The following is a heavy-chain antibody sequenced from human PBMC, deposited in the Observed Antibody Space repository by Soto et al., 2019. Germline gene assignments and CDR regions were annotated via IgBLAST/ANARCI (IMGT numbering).Heavy chain of an antibody. CDR1: GFSFSDYS. CDR3: ARDLHQIVSHKHYYYYLDV. CDR2: ISNTAITD. V-gene: IGHV3-11*01. D-gene: IGHD2-15*01. Sequence: QVQLVESGGDLVKPGGSLRLSCVASGFSFSDYSMTWMRQAPGGGLDFVAFISNTAITDYYTDSVKGRFIISRDNARNSVYLQMNSLRDEDAAVYYCARDLHQIVSHKHYYYYLDVWCTGTTVTVYS. J-gene: IGHJ6*03.